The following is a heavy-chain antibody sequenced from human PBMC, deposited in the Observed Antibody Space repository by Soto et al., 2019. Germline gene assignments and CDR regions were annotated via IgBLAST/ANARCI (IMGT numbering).Heavy chain of an antibody. CDR1: GGSISSGDYY. CDR3: ARALIQLWPHYYYGMDV. CDR2: IYYSGTT. D-gene: IGHD5-18*01. Sequence: PSETLSLTCTVSGGSISSGDYYWSWIRQPPGKGLEWIGYIYYSGTTYYNPSLKSRVTISVDTSKIQFSLKVNSVTAADTAVYYCARALIQLWPHYYYGMDVWGQGTTVTVSS. V-gene: IGHV4-30-4*01. J-gene: IGHJ6*02.